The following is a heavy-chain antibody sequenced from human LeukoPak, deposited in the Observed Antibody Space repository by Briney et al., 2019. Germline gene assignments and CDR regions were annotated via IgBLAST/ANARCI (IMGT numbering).Heavy chain of an antibody. Sequence: SETLSLTCTVPGGSISSGTYYWGWIRQPPGKGLEWIGRIYYSGSTYYNPSLKSRVTISVDTSKNQFSLKLSSVTAADTAVYYCARRYYYDSSGYYSHWGQGTLVTVSS. V-gene: IGHV4-39*01. J-gene: IGHJ4*02. CDR2: IYYSGST. CDR3: ARRYYYDSSGYYSH. D-gene: IGHD3-22*01. CDR1: GGSISSGTYY.